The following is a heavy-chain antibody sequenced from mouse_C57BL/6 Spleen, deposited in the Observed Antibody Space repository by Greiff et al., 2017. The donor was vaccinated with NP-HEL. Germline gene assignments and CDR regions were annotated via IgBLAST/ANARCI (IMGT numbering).Heavy chain of an antibody. V-gene: IGHV1-62-2*01. CDR2: FYPGSGSI. J-gene: IGHJ1*03. CDR3: ARHKGVRDYYGSSPDWYFDV. D-gene: IGHD1-1*01. CDR1: GYTFTEYT. Sequence: QVHVKQSGAELVKPGASVKLSCKASGYTFTEYTIHWVKQRSGQGLEWIGWFYPGSGSIKYNEKFKDKATLTADKSSSTVYMELSRLTSEDSAVYFCARHKGVRDYYGSSPDWYFDVWGTGTTVTVSS.